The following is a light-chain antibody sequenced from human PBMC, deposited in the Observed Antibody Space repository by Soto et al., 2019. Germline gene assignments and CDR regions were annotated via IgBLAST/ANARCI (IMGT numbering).Light chain of an antibody. Sequence: EIVMTQSPATLSVSPGERATLSCRASQSVSSNLAWYQQKPGQAPRLLIYGASTRATGIPARFNGSGSGTEFTLTISSLQSEYFAVYYCQHYNNWPPWTFGQGTKVEIK. CDR2: GAS. CDR3: QHYNNWPPWT. V-gene: IGKV3-15*01. CDR1: QSVSSN. J-gene: IGKJ1*01.